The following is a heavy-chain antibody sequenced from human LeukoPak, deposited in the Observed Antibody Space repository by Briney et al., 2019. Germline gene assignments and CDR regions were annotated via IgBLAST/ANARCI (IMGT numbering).Heavy chain of an antibody. Sequence: SETLSLTCADYGESFSGYYWSWIRQPPGKGLEWIGEVNHSGTTNYNPSLKSRVTISVDTSKNQFSLKLSSVTAADTAVYYCARGVPRRYFDCSTPGPYYMDVWGKGTTVTVSS. V-gene: IGHV4-34*01. CDR3: ARGVPRRYFDCSTPGPYYMDV. CDR1: GESFSGYY. D-gene: IGHD3-9*01. J-gene: IGHJ6*03. CDR2: VNHSGTT.